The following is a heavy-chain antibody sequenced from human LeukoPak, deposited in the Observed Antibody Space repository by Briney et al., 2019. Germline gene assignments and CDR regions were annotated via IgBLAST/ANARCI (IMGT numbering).Heavy chain of an antibody. CDR2: IIPIFGTA. CDR1: GGTFSSYA. J-gene: IGHJ4*02. D-gene: IGHD4-11*01. Sequence: SVKVSCEASGGTFSSYAISWVRQAPGQGFEWMGGIIPIFGTANYAQKFQGRVTITTDESTSTAYMELSSLRSEDTAVYYCASQDYSNTFDYWGQGTLVTVSS. CDR3: ASQDYSNTFDY. V-gene: IGHV1-69*05.